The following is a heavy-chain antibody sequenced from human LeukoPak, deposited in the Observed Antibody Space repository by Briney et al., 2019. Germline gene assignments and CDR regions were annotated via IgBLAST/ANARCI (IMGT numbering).Heavy chain of an antibody. V-gene: IGHV4-4*02. J-gene: IGHJ4*02. CDR2: IYHSGST. D-gene: IGHD5-18*01. CDR3: ARTDGYSYGYFDY. CDR1: GGSISSSNW. Sequence: SETLSLTCAVSGGSISSSNWWSWVRQPLGKGLEWIGEIYHSGSTNYNPSLKSRVTISVDKSKNQFSLKLSSVTAADTAVYYCARTDGYSYGYFDYWGQGTLVTVSS.